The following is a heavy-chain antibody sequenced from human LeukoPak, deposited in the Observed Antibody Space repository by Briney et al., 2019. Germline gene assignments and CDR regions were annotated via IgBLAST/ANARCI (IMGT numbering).Heavy chain of an antibody. CDR1: GGSISSYD. Sequence: AETLSLTCTVSGGSISSYDWSWIRQPAGKGLEWIGRIYTSGSTNYNPSLKSRVTMSVDTSNNQFSLQLSSVTAADTAVYYCAGGYSSSWSSFDPWGQGTLVTVSS. CDR2: IYTSGST. V-gene: IGHV4-4*07. CDR3: AGGYSSSWSSFDP. D-gene: IGHD6-13*01. J-gene: IGHJ5*02.